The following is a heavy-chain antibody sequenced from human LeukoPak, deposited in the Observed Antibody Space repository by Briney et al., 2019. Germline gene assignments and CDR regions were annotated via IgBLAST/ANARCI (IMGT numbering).Heavy chain of an antibody. V-gene: IGHV1-2*02. D-gene: IGHD3-10*01. Sequence: ASVTVSCKASGYTFTVYYMHWVRQAPGQGLEWMGWINPNSGGTKYAQKFQGRVTMTRDTSVTTAYMELSRLTSDDTAVYYCARVVGGNYYGSETEDYWGQGTLVTVSS. CDR2: INPNSGGT. J-gene: IGHJ4*02. CDR3: ARVVGGNYYGSETEDY. CDR1: GYTFTVYY.